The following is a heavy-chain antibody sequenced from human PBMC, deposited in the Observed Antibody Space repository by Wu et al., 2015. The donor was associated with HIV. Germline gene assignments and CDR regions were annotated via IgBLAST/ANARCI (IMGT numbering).Heavy chain of an antibody. J-gene: IGHJ6*03. CDR2: LDPKSGNT. CDR1: GYTFTTYE. D-gene: IGHD4-23*01. Sequence: QVQLVQSGAELRKPGASVKVSCKASGYTFTTYEVNWVRQTSGQGLEWMGWLDPKSGNTGYAQKLQGRVTMTTDTSTSSAYMELRSLRSDDTAVYYCARGGVYGVNVGDYSYYYYIDVWGKGTTVTVSS. V-gene: IGHV1-8*01. CDR3: ARGGVYGVNVGDYSYYYYIDV.